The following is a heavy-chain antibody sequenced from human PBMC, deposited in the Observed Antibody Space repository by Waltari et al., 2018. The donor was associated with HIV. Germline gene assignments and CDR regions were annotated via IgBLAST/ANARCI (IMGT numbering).Heavy chain of an antibody. V-gene: IGHV5-51*03. Sequence: EVQLVQSGAEVKKPGESLKISCKGSGYRFTSYWIGWVRQMPGKGLEWMGIIYPDDSDTRYSPSFQGQVTISADKSITTAYLQRSSLKASDTAMYYCARGIGRFGELLSAFDIWGQGTMVTVSS. CDR2: IYPDDSDT. J-gene: IGHJ3*02. D-gene: IGHD3-10*01. CDR1: GYRFTSYW. CDR3: ARGIGRFGELLSAFDI.